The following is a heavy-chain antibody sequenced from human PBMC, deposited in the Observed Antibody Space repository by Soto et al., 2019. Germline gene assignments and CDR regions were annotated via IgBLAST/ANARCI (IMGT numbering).Heavy chain of an antibody. J-gene: IGHJ6*04. D-gene: IGHD2-15*01. CDR1: GFTFSSYS. V-gene: IGHV3-48*01. CDR3: ARDDVLCDGGRCYGVPLDV. CDR2: ISSSSSTI. Sequence: GGSLRLSCAASGFTFSSYSMNWVRQAPGKGLERVSYISSSSSTIYYADSVKGRFTISRDNAKNSLYLQMDSLRAEDTAVYYCARDDVLCDGGRCYGVPLDVWGKGTTVTVSS.